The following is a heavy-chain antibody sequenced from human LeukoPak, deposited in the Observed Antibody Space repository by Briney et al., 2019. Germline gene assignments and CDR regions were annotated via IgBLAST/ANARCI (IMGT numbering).Heavy chain of an antibody. CDR1: GFTFSSYG. J-gene: IGHJ4*02. CDR2: ISYDGSNK. CDR3: AKDWEYDSSSFDY. D-gene: IGHD3-22*01. V-gene: IGHV3-30*18. Sequence: GGSLRLSCAASGFTFSSYGMHWVRQAPGKGLEWVAVISYDGSNKYYAGSVKGRFTISRDNSKNTLYLQMNSLRAEDTAVYYCAKDWEYDSSSFDYWGQGTLVTVSS.